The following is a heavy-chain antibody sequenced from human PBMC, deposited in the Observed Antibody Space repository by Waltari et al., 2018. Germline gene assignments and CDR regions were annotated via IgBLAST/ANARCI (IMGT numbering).Heavy chain of an antibody. Sequence: QVQLQESGPGLVKASETLSLTCSVSDYSISSGYSWGWIRQPPGKGLEWIGSIHHSGTTYYNPSLKSRVIISIDTSKNQFSLTLNSLTAADTAVYYCAREKGYYDSSGYPPQFDYWGQGTLVTVSS. D-gene: IGHD3-22*01. V-gene: IGHV4-38-2*02. CDR2: IHHSGTT. CDR3: AREKGYYDSSGYPPQFDY. CDR1: DYSISSGYS. J-gene: IGHJ4*02.